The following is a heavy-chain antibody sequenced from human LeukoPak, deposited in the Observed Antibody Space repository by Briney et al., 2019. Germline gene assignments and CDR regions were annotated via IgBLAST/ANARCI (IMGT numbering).Heavy chain of an antibody. D-gene: IGHD3-10*01. CDR2: ISAYNGNT. Sequence: ASVKVSCKASGYTFTSYGISWVRQAPGQGLEWMGWISAYNGNTNYAQKLQGRVTMTTDTSTSTAYMELRSLRSDDTAVYYCARAILNSNVLLWFGESVGPFDYWGQATLVTVSS. CDR3: ARAILNSNVLLWFGESVGPFDY. CDR1: GYTFTSYG. J-gene: IGHJ4*02. V-gene: IGHV1-18*01.